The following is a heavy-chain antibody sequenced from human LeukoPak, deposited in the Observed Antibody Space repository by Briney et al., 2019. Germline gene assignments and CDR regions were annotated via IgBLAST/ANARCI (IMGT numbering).Heavy chain of an antibody. CDR3: AREDRLSFDI. Sequence: SETLSLTCAISGDSVSSNNAAWHWIRQSPSRGLEWLGRTYYRSKWYYDYAVSVKSRVTSNPDTSKNHFSLQLNSVAPEDTAVYFCAREDRLSFDIWGQGTMVTVS. CDR2: TYYRSKWYY. CDR1: GDSVSSNNAA. V-gene: IGHV6-1*01. D-gene: IGHD5-12*01. J-gene: IGHJ3*02.